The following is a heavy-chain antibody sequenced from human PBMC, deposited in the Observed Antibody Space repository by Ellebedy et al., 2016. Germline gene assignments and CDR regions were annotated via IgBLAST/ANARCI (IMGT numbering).Heavy chain of an antibody. CDR3: AKEAGQYGSYHDY. CDR1: GFTFSSYG. D-gene: IGHD4-17*01. CDR2: ISYDGSNK. Sequence: GGSLRLSCAASGFTFSSYGMHWVHQAPGKGLEWVAVISYDGSNKYYADSVKGRFTISRDNSKNTLYLQMNSLRAEDTAVYYCAKEAGQYGSYHDYWGQGTLVTVSS. J-gene: IGHJ4*02. V-gene: IGHV3-30*18.